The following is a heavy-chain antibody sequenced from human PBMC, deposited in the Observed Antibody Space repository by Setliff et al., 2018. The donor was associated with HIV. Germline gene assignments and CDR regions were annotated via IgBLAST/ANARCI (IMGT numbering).Heavy chain of an antibody. CDR2: ISDGGGST. V-gene: IGHV3-23*01. J-gene: IGHJ6*02. Sequence: GGSLRLSCAASGFTFSSYPMSWVRQSPGKGPEWVSAISDGGGSTYYAVSVKGRFTISRDNSKNTLYLQMNSLRVEDTAVYYCAKDHYGMDVWGQGTTVTVSS. CDR1: GFTFSSYP. CDR3: AKDHYGMDV.